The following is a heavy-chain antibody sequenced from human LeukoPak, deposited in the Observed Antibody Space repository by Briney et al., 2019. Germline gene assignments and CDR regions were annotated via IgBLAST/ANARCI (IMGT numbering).Heavy chain of an antibody. D-gene: IGHD1-1*01. CDR3: ARAQLNLLVDFGMDV. V-gene: IGHV4-59*08. CDR2: IYYSGST. Sequence: PSETLTLTCTVSGGSVSSYYWSWIRQPPGKGLEWIAYIYYSGSTKYNPSLKSRVTISLDRSKNQFSLKLRSVTAADTAVYYCARAQLNLLVDFGMDVWGQGTTVTVSS. CDR1: GGSVSSYY. J-gene: IGHJ6*02.